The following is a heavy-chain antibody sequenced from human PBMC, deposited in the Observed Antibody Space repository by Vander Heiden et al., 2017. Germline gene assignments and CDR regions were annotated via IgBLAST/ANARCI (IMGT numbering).Heavy chain of an antibody. D-gene: IGHD6-13*01. CDR3: ARDLIAAGDVPGY. Sequence: QVQLVESGGGVVQPGRSLRLSCAASGFTFSSYGMPWVRQARGKGLEWVAVIWYDGSNKYYADSVKGRFTISRDNSKNTLYLQMNSRRAEDTAVYYCARDLIAAGDVPGYWGQGTLVTVSS. V-gene: IGHV3-33*01. J-gene: IGHJ4*02. CDR2: IWYDGSNK. CDR1: GFTFSSYG.